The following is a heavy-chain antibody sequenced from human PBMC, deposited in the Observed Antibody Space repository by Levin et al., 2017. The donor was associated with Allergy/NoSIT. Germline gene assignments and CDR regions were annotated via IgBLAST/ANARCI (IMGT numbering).Heavy chain of an antibody. J-gene: IGHJ4*02. V-gene: IGHV4-39*01. CDR2: IYYSGST. CDR1: GGSISSSSYY. Sequence: MPSETLSLTCTVSGGSISSSSYYWGWIRQPPGKGLEWIGSIYYSGSTYYNPSLKSRVTISVDTSKNQFSLKLSSVTAADTAVYYCARHRPSEIVATIFDYWGQGTLVTVSS. D-gene: IGHD5-12*01. CDR3: ARHRPSEIVATIFDY.